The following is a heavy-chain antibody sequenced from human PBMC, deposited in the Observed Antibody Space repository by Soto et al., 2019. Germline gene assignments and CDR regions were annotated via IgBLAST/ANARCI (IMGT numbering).Heavy chain of an antibody. J-gene: IGHJ6*02. CDR1: GYTFTGYY. V-gene: IGHV1-2*04. CDR3: ARVRNVYYGMDV. D-gene: IGHD1-20*01. Sequence: GASVKVSCKASGYTFTGYYMRWVRQAPGQGLEWMGWINPNSGGTNYAQKFQGWVTMTRDTSISTAYMELSRLRSDDTAVYYCARVRNVYYGMDVWGQGTTVTVSS. CDR2: INPNSGGT.